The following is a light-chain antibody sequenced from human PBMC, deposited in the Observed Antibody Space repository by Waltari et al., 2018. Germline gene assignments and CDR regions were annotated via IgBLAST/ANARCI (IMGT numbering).Light chain of an antibody. CDR1: SSDVGGYNY. Sequence: QSALTQPASVSGSPGQSITISCTGTSSDVGGYNYVSWYQQHPGKAPKLMIYDVSNRPSGVFNRFSGSKSGNTASLTISALQAEDEADYYCSSYTSSSTLGVFGGGTKLTVL. J-gene: IGLJ3*02. CDR2: DVS. CDR3: SSYTSSSTLGV. V-gene: IGLV2-14*01.